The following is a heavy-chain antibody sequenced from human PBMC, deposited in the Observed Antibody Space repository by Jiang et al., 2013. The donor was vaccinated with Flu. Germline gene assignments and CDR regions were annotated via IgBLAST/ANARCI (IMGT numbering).Heavy chain of an antibody. CDR2: IRSKAYGGTT. D-gene: IGHD3-22*01. J-gene: IGHJ3*02. Sequence: WFRQAPGKGLEWVGFIRSKAYGGTTEYAASVKGRFTISRDDSKSIAYLQMNSLKTEDTAVYYCTRDYYDSSGYSAFDIWGQGTMVTVSS. CDR3: TRDYYDSSGYSAFDI. V-gene: IGHV3-49*03.